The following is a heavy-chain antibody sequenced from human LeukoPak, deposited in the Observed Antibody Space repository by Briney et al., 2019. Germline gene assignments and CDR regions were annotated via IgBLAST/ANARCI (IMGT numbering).Heavy chain of an antibody. CDR3: AGAMAGSPPDH. Sequence: KPSETLSLTCTVSGGSISSYYWSWIRQPPGKGLEWIGYIYYSGSTNYNPSLKSRLIISVDTPKNQFSLKLNSVTAADTAIYYCAGAMAGSPPDHWGRGTLVTVSS. CDR1: GGSISSYY. J-gene: IGHJ4*02. D-gene: IGHD3-10*01. V-gene: IGHV4-59*01. CDR2: IYYSGST.